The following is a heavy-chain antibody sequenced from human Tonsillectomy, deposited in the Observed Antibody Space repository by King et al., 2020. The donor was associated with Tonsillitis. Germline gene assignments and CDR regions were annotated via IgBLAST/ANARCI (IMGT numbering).Heavy chain of an antibody. J-gene: IGHJ4*02. Sequence: VQLQESGPGLVKPSETLSLTCTVSVGSISSYYWRWIPQPPGQELEWIGYILDSGSTNYNPSLKSRAAISVDTSKTQFSLKLSSVTAADTAVYYCATYGLDYWGQGTLVTVSS. CDR3: ATYGLDY. V-gene: IGHV4-59*01. D-gene: IGHD3-10*01. CDR1: VGSISSYY. CDR2: ILDSGST.